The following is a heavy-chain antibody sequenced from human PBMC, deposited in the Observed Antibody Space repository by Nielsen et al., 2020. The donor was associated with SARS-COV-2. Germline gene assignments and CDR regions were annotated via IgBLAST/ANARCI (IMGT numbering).Heavy chain of an antibody. CDR2: IYYNGNT. J-gene: IGHJ6*02. CDR1: GGSISDDY. V-gene: IGHV4-59*01. D-gene: IGHD3-10*01. CDR3: AREGRLLWVGEVRGSPKNFNGMDV. Sequence: SETLSLTCTVSGGSISDDYWSWIRQPPGRGLEWIGYIYYNGNTNYNPSLKSRVTISVDTSKKNFSLKLSSVTADDTAVYYCAREGRLLWVGEVRGSPKNFNGMDVWGQGTSVTVSS.